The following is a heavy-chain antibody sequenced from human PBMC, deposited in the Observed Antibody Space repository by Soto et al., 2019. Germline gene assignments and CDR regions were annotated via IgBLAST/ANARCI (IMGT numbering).Heavy chain of an antibody. CDR1: GYTFTSYY. CDR2: INPSGGST. CDR3: AAFDSSSWIYYYGMDV. D-gene: IGHD6-13*01. V-gene: IGHV1-46*01. J-gene: IGHJ6*02. Sequence: GASVKVSCKASGYTFTSYYMHWVRQAPGQGLEWMGIINPSGGSTSYAQKFQGRVTMTRDTSTSTVYMELSSLRSEDTAVYYCAAFDSSSWIYYYGMDVWGQGTTVTVSS.